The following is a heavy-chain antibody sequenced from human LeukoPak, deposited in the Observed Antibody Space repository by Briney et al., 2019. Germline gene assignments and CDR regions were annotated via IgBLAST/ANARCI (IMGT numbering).Heavy chain of an antibody. CDR3: AGEYNWNDEDY. D-gene: IGHD1-20*01. CDR1: GFTFSSYS. CDR2: ISSSSSTI. J-gene: IGHJ4*02. Sequence: GGSLRLSCAASGFTFSSYSMNWVRQAPGKGLEWVSYISSSSSTIYYADSVKGRFTISRDNAKNSPYLQMNSLRAEDTAVYYCAGEYNWNDEDYWGQGTLVTVSS. V-gene: IGHV3-48*04.